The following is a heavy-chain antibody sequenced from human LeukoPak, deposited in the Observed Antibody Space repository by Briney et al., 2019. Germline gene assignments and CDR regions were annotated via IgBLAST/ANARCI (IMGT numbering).Heavy chain of an antibody. J-gene: IGHJ4*02. D-gene: IGHD3-10*01. Sequence: GGSLRLSCAASGFTFSSYSMNWVRQAPGKGLEWVSFITGNSNYIYYADSVKGRFTISRDNAKNSLYLQMNSLRVEDTAVYYCARDRVSGSGSIDYWGQGTLVTVSS. CDR2: ITGNSNYI. V-gene: IGHV3-21*01. CDR1: GFTFSSYS. CDR3: ARDRVSGSGSIDY.